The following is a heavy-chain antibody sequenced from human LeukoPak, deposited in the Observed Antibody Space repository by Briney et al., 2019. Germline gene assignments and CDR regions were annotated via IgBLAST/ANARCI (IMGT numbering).Heavy chain of an antibody. V-gene: IGHV3-48*04. J-gene: IGHJ4*02. CDR2: IDTSSSTI. CDR1: GFTFSSYN. CDR3: ARVLAVIGDY. D-gene: IGHD6-19*01. Sequence: PGGSLRLSCAASGFTFSSYNMNWVHQAPGKGLEWVSFIDTSSSTIYYADSVKGRFTISRDNARNSLYLQMNSLRAEDTAVYYCARVLAVIGDYWGQGTLVTVSS.